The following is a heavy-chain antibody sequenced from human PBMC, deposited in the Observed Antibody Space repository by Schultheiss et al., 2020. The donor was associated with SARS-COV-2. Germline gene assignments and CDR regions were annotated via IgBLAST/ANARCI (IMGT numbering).Heavy chain of an antibody. Sequence: SETLSLTCTVSGGSISSYYWSWIRQPAGKGLEWIGRIYTSGSTNYNPSLKSRVTISADTSKNQFSLKMTSVTAADTAVYYCAREGQAIFDYWGQGTLVTVSS. J-gene: IGHJ4*02. CDR1: GGSISSYY. V-gene: IGHV4-4*07. CDR2: IYTSGST. CDR3: AREGQAIFDY.